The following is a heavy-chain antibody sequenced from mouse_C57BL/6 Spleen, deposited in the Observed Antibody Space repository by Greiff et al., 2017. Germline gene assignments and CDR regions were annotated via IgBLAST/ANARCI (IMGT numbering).Heavy chain of an antibody. CDR1: GYNFTSYW. CDR3: ARGIFYDYDGGNFDY. D-gene: IGHD2-4*01. V-gene: IGHV1-52*01. CDR2: IDPSDSET. J-gene: IGHJ2*02. Sequence: VQLQQPGAELVRPGSSVKLSCKASGYNFTSYWMHWVKQRPIQGLEWIGNIDPSDSETHYNQKFKDKATLTVDKSSSTAYMQLSSLTSEDSAVYYCARGIFYDYDGGNFDYWGQGTSLTVSS.